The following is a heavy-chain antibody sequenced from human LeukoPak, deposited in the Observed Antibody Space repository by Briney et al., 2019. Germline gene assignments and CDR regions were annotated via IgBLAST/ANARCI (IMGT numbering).Heavy chain of an antibody. J-gene: IGHJ6*03. D-gene: IGHD2-21*01. Sequence: GGSLRLSCAASGFTFNRYWMHWVRQAPGKGLVWVSRINSDGSSTTYADSVKGRFSISRDNAKNTLYLQMNSLRAEDTAVYYCAKIRDLVVYYYYYMDVWGKGTTVTVSS. V-gene: IGHV3-74*01. CDR2: INSDGSST. CDR3: AKIRDLVVYYYYYMDV. CDR1: GFTFNRYW.